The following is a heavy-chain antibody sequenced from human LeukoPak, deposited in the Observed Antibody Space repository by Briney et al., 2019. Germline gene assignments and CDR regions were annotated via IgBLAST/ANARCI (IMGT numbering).Heavy chain of an antibody. CDR1: GFTPNRHW. CDR2: IRQNGIET. D-gene: IGHD3-16*01. Sequence: GGSLRLSCTASGFTPNRHWMSWVRQAAGKGLEWVAAIRQNGIETHYVDSVKGRFIISRDNAENSVSLQMNSLRDEDTAMYYCARLLGDSTIYDLWGQGTQVTVSS. V-gene: IGHV3-7*01. CDR3: ARLLGDSTIYDL. J-gene: IGHJ5*02.